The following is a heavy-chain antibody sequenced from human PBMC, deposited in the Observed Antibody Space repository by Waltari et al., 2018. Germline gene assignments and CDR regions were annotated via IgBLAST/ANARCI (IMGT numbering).Heavy chain of an antibody. CDR1: GGSISSGSYY. CDR3: ARGYDFWSGYYIPPDY. Sequence: QVQLQESGPGLVKPSQTLSLTCTVSGGSISSGSYYWSWIRQPAGKGLEWIGRIYTSWSTNYNPSRKSRVTISVDTSKHQFSLKLSSLTAADTAVYYCARGYDFWSGYYIPPDYWGQGTLVTVSS. V-gene: IGHV4-61*02. J-gene: IGHJ4*02. D-gene: IGHD3-3*01. CDR2: IYTSWST.